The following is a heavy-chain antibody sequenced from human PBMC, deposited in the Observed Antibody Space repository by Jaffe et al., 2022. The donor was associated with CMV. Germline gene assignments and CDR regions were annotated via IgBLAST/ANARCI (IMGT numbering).Heavy chain of an antibody. CDR3: ASSAAAGDFQH. D-gene: IGHD6-13*01. Sequence: QVQLVQSGAEVKKPGSSVKVSCKASGGTFSSYAISWVRQAPGQGLEWMGRIIPILGIANYAQKFQGRVTITADKSTSTAYMELSSLRSEDTAVYYCASSAAAGDFQHWGQGTLVTVSS. CDR1: GGTFSSYA. V-gene: IGHV1-69*09. CDR2: IIPILGIA. J-gene: IGHJ1*01.